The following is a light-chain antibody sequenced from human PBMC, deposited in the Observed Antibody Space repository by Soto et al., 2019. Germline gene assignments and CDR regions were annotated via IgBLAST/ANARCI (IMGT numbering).Light chain of an antibody. Sequence: ESVLTQSPGSLSLSPGERATLSCRASQSVSSNYLAWYQHKPGQAPRLLIYGASSRATGIPDSFSGSGSGTDFTLTISRLEPEDFAVYYCQHYGSSLSITFGQGTRLEIK. CDR2: GAS. V-gene: IGKV3-20*01. J-gene: IGKJ5*01. CDR1: QSVSSNY. CDR3: QHYGSSLSIT.